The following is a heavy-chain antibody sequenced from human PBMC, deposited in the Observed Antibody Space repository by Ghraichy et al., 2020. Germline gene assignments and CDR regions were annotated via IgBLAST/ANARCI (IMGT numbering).Heavy chain of an antibody. CDR2: INHSGST. D-gene: IGHD3-10*01. V-gene: IGHV4-34*01. CDR1: GGSFSGYY. Sequence: SETLSLTCAVYGGSFSGYYWSWIRQPPGKGLEWIGEINHSGSTNYNPSLKSRATISADTSKNPFSLNLISVTAADTAVYYCARGKDGSGSYYRGYYYGMDVWGQGTTLTVSS. CDR3: ARGKDGSGSYYRGYYYGMDV. J-gene: IGHJ6*02.